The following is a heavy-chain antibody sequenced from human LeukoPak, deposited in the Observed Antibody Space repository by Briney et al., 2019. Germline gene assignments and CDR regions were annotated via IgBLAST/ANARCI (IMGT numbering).Heavy chain of an antibody. CDR3: ARNDGAGGSGSEGWFFDY. Sequence: PGGSLRLSCAASGFTFSSYAMSWVRQAPGKGLEWVSAISGSGGSTYYADSVKGRFTISRDNSKNTLYLQMNSLRAEDTAVYYCARNDGAGGSGSEGWFFDYWGQGTLVTVSS. J-gene: IGHJ4*02. CDR1: GFTFSSYA. CDR2: ISGSGGST. V-gene: IGHV3-23*01. D-gene: IGHD3-22*01.